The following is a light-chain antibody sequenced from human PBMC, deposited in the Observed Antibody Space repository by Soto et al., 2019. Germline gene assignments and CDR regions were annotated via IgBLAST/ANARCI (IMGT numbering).Light chain of an antibody. J-gene: IGKJ3*01. CDR1: QGISSY. CDR3: QQLNSYPL. V-gene: IGKV1-9*01. Sequence: DIQLTQSPSFLSASAGDRVTITCRASQGISSYLAWYQQKPGKAPKLLIYAASTLQSGVPSRFSGSGSGTEFTLTISSLQPADFATYYCQQLNSYPLFGPGTKVDIK. CDR2: AAS.